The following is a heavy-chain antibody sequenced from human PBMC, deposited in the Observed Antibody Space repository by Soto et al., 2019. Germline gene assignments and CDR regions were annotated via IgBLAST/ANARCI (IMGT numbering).Heavy chain of an antibody. Sequence: QVQLVQSGAEVKKPGASVKVSCNPSGYAFTSYTMHWVRQAPGQGLEWMGWINADNGDSKYSQKFQGRGTITRDTSASIAYMELSSLRSEDTAVYYCARDTGSGLRVQPGIFEYWGQGTLVTVSS. J-gene: IGHJ4*02. D-gene: IGHD1-1*01. CDR3: ARDTGSGLRVQPGIFEY. V-gene: IGHV1-3*01. CDR1: GYAFTSYT. CDR2: INADNGDS.